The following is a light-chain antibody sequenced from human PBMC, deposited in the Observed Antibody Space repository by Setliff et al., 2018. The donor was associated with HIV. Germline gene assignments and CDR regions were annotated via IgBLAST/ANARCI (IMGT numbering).Light chain of an antibody. CDR2: GVS. V-gene: IGLV2-18*02. J-gene: IGLJ1*01. CDR1: SSDVGSYNR. CDR3: SSYAGCPYV. Sequence: QSALTQPPSVSGSPGQSVTISCTGTSSDVGSYNRVSWYQQPPGTAPKLMIYGVSNRPSGVPDRFSGSKSGNTASLTIPGLQAEDEADYYCSSYAGCPYVFGTGTKVTVL.